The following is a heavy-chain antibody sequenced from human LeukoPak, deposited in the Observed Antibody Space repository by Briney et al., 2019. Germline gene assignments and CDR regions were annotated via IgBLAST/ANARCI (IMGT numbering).Heavy chain of an antibody. CDR3: AREGGYCSSTSCPPPGDY. CDR1: GFTFRSYG. Sequence: GGSLRLSCAASGFTFRSYGMHWVRQAPGKGLEWVTFIRYDGSNKYYTDSVKGRFTISRDNSKNTLYLQMNSLRAEDTAVYYCAREGGYCSSTSCPPPGDYWGQGTLVTVSS. J-gene: IGHJ4*02. V-gene: IGHV3-30*02. CDR2: IRYDGSNK. D-gene: IGHD2-2*01.